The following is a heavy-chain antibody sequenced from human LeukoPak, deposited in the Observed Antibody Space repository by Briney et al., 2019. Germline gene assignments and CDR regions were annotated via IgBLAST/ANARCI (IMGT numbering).Heavy chain of an antibody. Sequence: GGSLTLSCSASGFTFYSYSRNRVPQAPGMVLVLVTSISSRKSYIYYAASVKGGLTISRDNAKSSLYLQMISLRAEDTAVYYFARDAFDIWGQGTMVSASS. V-gene: IGHV3-21*01. CDR2: ISSRKSYI. CDR1: GFTFYSYS. CDR3: ARDAFDI. J-gene: IGHJ3*02.